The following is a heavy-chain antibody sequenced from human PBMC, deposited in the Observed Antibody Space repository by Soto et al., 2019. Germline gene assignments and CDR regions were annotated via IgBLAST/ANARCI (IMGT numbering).Heavy chain of an antibody. D-gene: IGHD1-26*01. Sequence: PSETLSLTCTVSGGSISSDSYYWSWLRQPPGKGLEWIGYIYYSGSTNYNPSLKSRVTISVDTSKNQFSLKLSSVTAADTAVYYCARRWGDAFDIWGQGTLVTVSS. J-gene: IGHJ3*02. CDR1: GGSISSDSYY. CDR2: IYYSGST. V-gene: IGHV4-61*01. CDR3: ARRWGDAFDI.